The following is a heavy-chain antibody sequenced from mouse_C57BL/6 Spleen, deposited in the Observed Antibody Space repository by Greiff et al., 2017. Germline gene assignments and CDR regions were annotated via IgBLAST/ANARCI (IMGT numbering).Heavy chain of an antibody. J-gene: IGHJ2*01. CDR1: GYTFTDYE. V-gene: IGHV1-15*01. CDR3: TRLLRDYFDD. Sequence: QVHVKQSGAELVRPGASVTLSCKASGYTFTDYEMHWVKQTPVHGLEWIGAIDPETGGTAYNQRFKGKAILTADKSSSTAYMELRSLTSEDSAVYYCTRLLRDYFDDWGQGTTRTVSS. D-gene: IGHD1-1*01. CDR2: IDPETGGT.